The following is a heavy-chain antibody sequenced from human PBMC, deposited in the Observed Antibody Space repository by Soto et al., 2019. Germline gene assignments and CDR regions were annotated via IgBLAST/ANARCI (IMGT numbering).Heavy chain of an antibody. Sequence: ESGPTLVNPTQTLTLTCTFSGFSLSTSGVGVGWIRQPPGKALEWLALIYWNDDKRYSPSLKSRLTITKDTSKNQVVLTMTNMDPVDTATYYCVLWFGELRGEYFDYWGQGTLVTVSS. CDR2: IYWNDDK. D-gene: IGHD3-10*01. CDR3: VLWFGELRGEYFDY. V-gene: IGHV2-5*01. J-gene: IGHJ4*02. CDR1: GFSLSTSGVG.